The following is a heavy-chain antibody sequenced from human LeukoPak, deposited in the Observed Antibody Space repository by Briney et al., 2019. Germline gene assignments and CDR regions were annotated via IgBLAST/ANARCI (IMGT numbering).Heavy chain of an antibody. V-gene: IGHV3-23*01. CDR3: VRASGPFDM. J-gene: IGHJ3*02. Sequence: PGGSLRLSCAASGFTFSNYAMGWVRQAPGKGLEWVSALSGSGGSTYYADSVKGRFTISRDNSKNTLYLQMNSLRPEDTAVYHCVRASGPFDMWGQGTMVTVSS. CDR1: GFTFSNYA. CDR2: LSGSGGST.